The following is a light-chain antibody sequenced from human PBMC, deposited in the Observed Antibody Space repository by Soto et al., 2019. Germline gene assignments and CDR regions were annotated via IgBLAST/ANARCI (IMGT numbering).Light chain of an antibody. CDR3: QSYDSSLSGSYV. Sequence: QSVLTQPPSVSGAPGQRVTISCTGSSSNIGAGSDVHWYQQLPGTAPKLLISGNSNRPSGVPDRFSGSKSGTSASLAITGLQAEDEADYYCQSYDSSLSGSYVFGTGTKLTVL. CDR2: GNS. CDR1: SSNIGAGSD. J-gene: IGLJ1*01. V-gene: IGLV1-40*01.